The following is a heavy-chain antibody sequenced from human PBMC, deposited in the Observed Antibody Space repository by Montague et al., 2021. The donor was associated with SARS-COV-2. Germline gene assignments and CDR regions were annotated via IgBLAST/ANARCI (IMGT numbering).Heavy chain of an antibody. CDR2: ISWNSGSI. CDR3: AKFGDGHNSIFDY. CDR1: GFTFDDYA. Sequence: SLRLSCAASGFTFDDYAMHWVRQAPGKGLEWVSGISWNSGSIGYADSVKGRFTISRDNAKNSLYLQMNSLRAEDTALYYCAKFGDGHNSIFDYWGQGTLVTVSS. V-gene: IGHV3-9*01. J-gene: IGHJ4*02. D-gene: IGHD5-24*01.